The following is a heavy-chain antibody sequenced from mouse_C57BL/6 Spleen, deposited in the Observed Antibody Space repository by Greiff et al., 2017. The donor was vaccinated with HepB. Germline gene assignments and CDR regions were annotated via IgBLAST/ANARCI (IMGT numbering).Heavy chain of an antibody. CDR2: IYPGDGGT. V-gene: IGHV1-82*01. J-gene: IGHJ3*01. CDR1: GYAFSSSW. CDR3: ARGITTVADGGTVAY. Sequence: VQLQQSGPELVKPGASVKISCKASGYAFSSSWMNWVKQRPGKGLEWIGRIYPGDGGTNYNGKFKGKATLTADKSSSPAYMQLSSLTSEDSAVYCCARGITTVADGGTVAYWGQGTLVTVSA. D-gene: IGHD1-1*01.